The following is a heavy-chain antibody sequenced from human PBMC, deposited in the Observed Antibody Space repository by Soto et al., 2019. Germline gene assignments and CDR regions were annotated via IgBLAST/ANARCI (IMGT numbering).Heavy chain of an antibody. Sequence: PSETLSLTCTVSGGSVTSGDYHWNWIRQPPGKGLEWIGRLNTYGNTHYNPSLKSRVTVSVDTSSNQFFLTLRSVTAADSAVYHCGRESGETWDYEASWGQGTPVTVSS. CDR3: GRESGETWDYEAS. J-gene: IGHJ5*02. CDR1: GGSVTSGDYH. V-gene: IGHV4-61*08. CDR2: LNTYGNT. D-gene: IGHD1-7*01.